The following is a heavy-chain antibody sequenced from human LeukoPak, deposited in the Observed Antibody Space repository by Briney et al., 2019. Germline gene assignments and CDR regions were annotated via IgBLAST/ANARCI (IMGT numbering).Heavy chain of an antibody. CDR1: GFTVSSNY. Sequence: PGGSLRLSCAASGFTVSSNYMSWVRQAPGKGLEWVSVIYSGGSSYYADSVKGRFTISRDNSKNTLYLQMNSLRAEDTAVYFCASLDTAMVQRGYYYYMNVWGKGTTDTVSS. J-gene: IGHJ6*03. V-gene: IGHV3-53*01. CDR2: IYSGGSS. D-gene: IGHD5-18*01. CDR3: ASLDTAMVQRGYYYYMNV.